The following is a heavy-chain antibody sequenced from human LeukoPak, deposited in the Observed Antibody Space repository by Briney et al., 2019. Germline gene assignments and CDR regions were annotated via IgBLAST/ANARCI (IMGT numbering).Heavy chain of an antibody. Sequence: PGGSLRLSCAASGVTFSSYWMHWGREAPGKGVVWGSRINTDGSTINYADSVKGRFTISRDNAKNTLYLQMNSLRAEDTAVYYCARAVTIATRSTGYWGQGTLVTVSS. V-gene: IGHV3-74*01. CDR1: GVTFSSYW. D-gene: IGHD6-6*01. CDR2: INTDGSTI. CDR3: ARAVTIATRSTGY. J-gene: IGHJ4*02.